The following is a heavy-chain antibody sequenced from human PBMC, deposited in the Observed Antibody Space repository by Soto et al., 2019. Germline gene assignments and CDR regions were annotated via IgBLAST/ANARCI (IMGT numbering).Heavy chain of an antibody. CDR2: IYHSEST. Sequence: SETLSLTCAVSGYSITSGYYWGWIRQPPGKGLEWIGSIYHSESTYYNPSLKSRVTISVDTSKDQFSLKLNSVTAADTAVYYCARDGTTVTDNNPNRYYYYYYGMDVWGQRTTVTVSS. D-gene: IGHD4-17*01. CDR3: ARDGTTVTDNNPNRYYYYYYGMDV. CDR1: GYSITSGYY. J-gene: IGHJ6*02. V-gene: IGHV4-38-2*02.